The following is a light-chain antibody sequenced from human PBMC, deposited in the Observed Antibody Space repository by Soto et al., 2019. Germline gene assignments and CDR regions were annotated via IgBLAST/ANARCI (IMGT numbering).Light chain of an antibody. V-gene: IGLV1-44*01. CDR1: SSNIETSS. Sequence: QSVLTQPPSASGNPGQTVTIYCSGSSSNIETSSVHWYMPLPGTAPKPLIYTNDQRPSGVPDLFSGSKSGTSASLSISGLQSEDEADYYCAVWDDSLNGHVFGDGTKVTVL. CDR3: AVWDDSLNGHV. J-gene: IGLJ1*01. CDR2: TND.